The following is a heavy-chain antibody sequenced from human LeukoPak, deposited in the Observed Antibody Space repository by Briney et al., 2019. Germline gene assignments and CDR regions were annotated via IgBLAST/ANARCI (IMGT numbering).Heavy chain of an antibody. D-gene: IGHD1/OR15-1a*01. CDR3: ARTGTPGPIFDY. Sequence: SETLSLTCTVSGGSISSYFWTWIRQPAGKGPEWIGRVYNSGSTNYNPSLKSRVTMSLDTSNNQFSLKLTSVTAADTAVYYCARTGTPGPIFDYWGQGILVTVSS. CDR2: VYNSGST. J-gene: IGHJ4*02. V-gene: IGHV4-4*07. CDR1: GGSISSYF.